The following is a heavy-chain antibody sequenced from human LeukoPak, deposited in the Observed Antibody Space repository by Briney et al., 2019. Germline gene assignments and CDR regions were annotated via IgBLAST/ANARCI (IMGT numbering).Heavy chain of an antibody. V-gene: IGHV3-7*01. CDR2: INPGESEK. CDR3: VTYRNREGGC. J-gene: IGHJ4*02. Sequence: PGGSLRLSCTVSGFTFSDYWFSWVRQAPGKGLEWVANINPGESEKYYVDSVKGRFTISRDNAKSSLYLQMNSLRVDDTAIYYCVTYRNREGGCWGQGTLVTVSS. D-gene: IGHD2-2*01. CDR1: GFTFSDYW.